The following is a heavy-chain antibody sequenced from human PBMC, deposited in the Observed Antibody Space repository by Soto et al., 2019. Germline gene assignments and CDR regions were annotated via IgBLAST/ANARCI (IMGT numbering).Heavy chain of an antibody. J-gene: IGHJ3*02. Sequence: QVQLQQWGAGLLKPSETLSLTCAVYGGFVSSGSYYWSWIRQPPGKGLEWIGEMSHSGGTHFNPCLKSRVTISVDPSKNQFSLKMSSVTAADTALYYCARVERGTATTVVDAFDIWGPGTMVTVSS. CDR1: GGFVSSGSYY. CDR2: MSHSGGT. V-gene: IGHV4-34*01. CDR3: ARVERGTATTVVDAFDI. D-gene: IGHD1-1*01.